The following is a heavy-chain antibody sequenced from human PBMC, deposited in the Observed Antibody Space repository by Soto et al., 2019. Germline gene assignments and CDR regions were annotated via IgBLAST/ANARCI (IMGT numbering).Heavy chain of an antibody. J-gene: IGHJ4*02. CDR2: IYHSGST. D-gene: IGHD6-6*01. Sequence: QVQLQESGPGLVKPSGTLSLTCAVSGGSISSNNWWSWVRQPPGKGLEWIGEIYHSGSTNYNPSLKRRVTISVDKSKNQFSLNLNSLTAADTAVYYCAKSVSSSGHFDYWGQGTLVTVSS. CDR1: GGSISSNNW. CDR3: AKSVSSSGHFDY. V-gene: IGHV4-4*02.